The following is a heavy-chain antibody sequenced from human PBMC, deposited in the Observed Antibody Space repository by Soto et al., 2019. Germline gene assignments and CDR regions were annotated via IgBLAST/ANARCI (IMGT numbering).Heavy chain of an antibody. CDR3: ARRAYQVIGWFDP. CDR2: IYYMGIA. V-gene: IGHV4-39*01. D-gene: IGHD2-2*01. Sequence: QVQLQESGPGLVKPSETLSLTCTVSGGSISSSSYYWGWIRQTPGKGLERIGTIYYMGIAYYNPSLRSRVTISIDTSKNQFSLKLSSVTAADTAIYYCARRAYQVIGWFDPWGQGTLVTVSS. J-gene: IGHJ5*02. CDR1: GGSISSSSYY.